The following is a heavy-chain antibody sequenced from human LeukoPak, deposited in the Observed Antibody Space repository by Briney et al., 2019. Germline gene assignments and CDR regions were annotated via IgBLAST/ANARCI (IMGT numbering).Heavy chain of an antibody. Sequence: ASVKVSYKASGYTFTSYYMHWVRQAPGQGLEWMGIINPSGGSTSYAQKFQGRVTMTRDMSTSTVYMELSSLRSEDTAVYYCARKGMTTVPHYYYYYMDVWGKGTTVTVSS. CDR1: GYTFTSYY. J-gene: IGHJ6*03. V-gene: IGHV1-46*01. CDR2: INPSGGST. CDR3: ARKGMTTVPHYYYYYMDV. D-gene: IGHD4-17*01.